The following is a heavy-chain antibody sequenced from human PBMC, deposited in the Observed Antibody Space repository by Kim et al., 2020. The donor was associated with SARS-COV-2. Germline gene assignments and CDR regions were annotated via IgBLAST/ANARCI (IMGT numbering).Heavy chain of an antibody. J-gene: IGHJ4*02. Sequence: PGSVKGRFTIPRENAKNSLYLQMNSLRAGDTAVYYCARAGKGSGYYYFDYWGQGTLVTVSS. V-gene: IGHV3-13*01. D-gene: IGHD3-22*01. CDR3: ARAGKGSGYYYFDY.